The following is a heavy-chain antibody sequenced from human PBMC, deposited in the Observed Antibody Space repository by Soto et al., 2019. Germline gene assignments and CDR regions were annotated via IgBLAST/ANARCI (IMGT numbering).Heavy chain of an antibody. CDR3: ARVGSSWHYWYFDL. Sequence: QVQLVESGGGLVKPGGSLRLSCAASGFTFSDYYMSWIRQAPGKGLEWVSYISSSSSYTNYADSVKGRFTISRDNAKNSLYLQMNSLRAEDTAVYYCARVGSSWHYWYFDLWGRGTLVTVSS. J-gene: IGHJ2*01. CDR2: ISSSSSYT. V-gene: IGHV3-11*05. CDR1: GFTFSDYY. D-gene: IGHD6-13*01.